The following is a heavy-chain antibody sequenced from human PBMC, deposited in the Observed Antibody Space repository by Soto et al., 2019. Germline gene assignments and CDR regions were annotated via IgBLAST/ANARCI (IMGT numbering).Heavy chain of an antibody. CDR3: ARDVMDSSGYYYPFDY. CDR2: LSYDGSNK. Sequence: PWGCLILTCASSVFSFSSYARDGVRQGPGKGLEWAPVLSYDGSNKYYADSVKGRFTISIDNSKNTLYLQMNSLRAEDTAVYYCARDVMDSSGYYYPFDYWGQGTMVTFSS. V-gene: IGHV3-30*14. J-gene: IGHJ4*02. CDR1: VFSFSSYA. D-gene: IGHD3-22*01.